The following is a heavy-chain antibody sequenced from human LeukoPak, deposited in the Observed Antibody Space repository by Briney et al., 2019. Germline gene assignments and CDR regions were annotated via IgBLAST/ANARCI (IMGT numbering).Heavy chain of an antibody. J-gene: IGHJ6*03. V-gene: IGHV3-15*01. CDR1: GFTFSNAW. CDR2: IKSKTDGGTT. CDR3: ITDKKGYSISPLFYYYYYMDV. Sequence: GGSLRLSCAASGFTFSNAWMSWVRQAPGKGLEWVGRIKSKTDGGTTDYAAPVKGRFTISRDDSKNTLYLQMNSLKTEDTAVYYCITDKKGYSISPLFYYYYYMDVWGKGTTVTVSS. D-gene: IGHD6-6*01.